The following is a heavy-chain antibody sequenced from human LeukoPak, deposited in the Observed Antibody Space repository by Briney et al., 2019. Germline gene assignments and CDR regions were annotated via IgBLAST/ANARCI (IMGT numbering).Heavy chain of an antibody. D-gene: IGHD4-23*01. V-gene: IGHV1-3*01. CDR2: INAGNGDT. J-gene: IGHJ5*02. Sequence: GSSVKVSCTTSGGTFSSYAISWVRQAPGQRLEWMGWINAGNGDTKYSQKFQGRVTFTGDTSASTAYMELSSLKSEDTAVYYCATVTRGTTLDHWGQGTLVTVSS. CDR1: GGTFSSYA. CDR3: ATVTRGTTLDH.